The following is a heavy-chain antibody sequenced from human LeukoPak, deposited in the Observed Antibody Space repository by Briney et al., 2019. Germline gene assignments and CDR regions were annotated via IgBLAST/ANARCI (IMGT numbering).Heavy chain of an antibody. Sequence: GGSLRLSCAASGFTFSSYGMHWVRQAPGKGLEWVAVIWYDGSNKYYADSVKGRFTISRDNSKNTLYLQMNSLRAEDTAVYYCTAAADTPYYYYMDVWGKGTTVTVSS. J-gene: IGHJ6*03. V-gene: IGHV3-33*01. CDR1: GFTFSSYG. D-gene: IGHD6-13*01. CDR3: TAAADTPYYYYMDV. CDR2: IWYDGSNK.